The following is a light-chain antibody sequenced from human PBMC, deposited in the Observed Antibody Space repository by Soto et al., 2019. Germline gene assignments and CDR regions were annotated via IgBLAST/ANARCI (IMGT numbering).Light chain of an antibody. CDR1: QSLLHSSGRYY. CDR3: IQALQTPFT. CDR2: LGS. Sequence: DIVMTQSPLSLPVTPGEPASISCRSSQSLLHSSGRYYLDWYLQKPGQSPQLLIYLGSYRASGVPDRFSGSGSGTDFTLTISRVEAEDVGIYYCIQALQTPFTFGGGTRAEIK. J-gene: IGKJ4*01. V-gene: IGKV2-28*01.